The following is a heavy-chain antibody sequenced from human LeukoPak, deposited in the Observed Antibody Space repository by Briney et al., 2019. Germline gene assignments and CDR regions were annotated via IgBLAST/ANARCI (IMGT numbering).Heavy chain of an antibody. CDR2: ISWNSGSI. CDR1: GFTFDDYA. Sequence: PGGSLRLSCAASGFTFDDYAMHWVRQAPGKGLEWVSGISWNSGSIGYADSVKGRFTISRDNAKNSLYLQMNGLRAEDTALYYCAKSRDSSGHPYYFDYWGQGTLVTVSS. CDR3: AKSRDSSGHPYYFDY. D-gene: IGHD3-22*01. J-gene: IGHJ4*02. V-gene: IGHV3-9*01.